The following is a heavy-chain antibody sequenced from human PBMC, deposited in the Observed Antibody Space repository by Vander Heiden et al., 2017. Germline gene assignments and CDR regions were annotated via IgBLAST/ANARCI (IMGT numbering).Heavy chain of an antibody. Sequence: QVQLQQWGAGLLKPSETLSLTCAVYGGSFSGYYWSWIRQPPGKGLEWIGEINHSGSTNYNPSLKSRVTISVDTSKNQFSLKLSSVTAADTAVYYCARGKIAVAGIRGRAFDIWGQGTMVTVSS. J-gene: IGHJ3*02. CDR2: INHSGST. CDR1: GGSFSGYY. CDR3: ARGKIAVAGIRGRAFDI. V-gene: IGHV4-34*01. D-gene: IGHD6-19*01.